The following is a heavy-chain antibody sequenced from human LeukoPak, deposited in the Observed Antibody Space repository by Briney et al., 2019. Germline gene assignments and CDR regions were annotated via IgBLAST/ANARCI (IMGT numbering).Heavy chain of an antibody. CDR1: GFTFSSYA. Sequence: GGSLRLSCAVSGFTFSSYAMHWVRQAPGKGLEWVAVISYDGSNKYYADSVKGRFTISRDNSKNTLYLQMNSLRAEDTAVYYCARDRDSGSGSLDYWGQGTLVTVSS. J-gene: IGHJ4*02. V-gene: IGHV3-30*04. CDR2: ISYDGSNK. CDR3: ARDRDSGSGSLDY. D-gene: IGHD3-10*01.